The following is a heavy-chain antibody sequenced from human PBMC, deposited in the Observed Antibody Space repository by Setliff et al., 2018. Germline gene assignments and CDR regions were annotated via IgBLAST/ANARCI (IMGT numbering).Heavy chain of an antibody. Sequence: SVKVSCKASGGIFSTLAITWVRQAPGQGLEWMGGTIPLLPLPNYAVKFQGRVTITADKSTSTAYMELSSLTSEDTAVYYCARNAITGTTKKYYYYLDVWGQGTTVTVSS. J-gene: IGHJ6*03. V-gene: IGHV1-69*10. CDR3: ARNAITGTTKKYYYYLDV. CDR2: TIPLLPLP. CDR1: GGIFSTLA. D-gene: IGHD1-7*01.